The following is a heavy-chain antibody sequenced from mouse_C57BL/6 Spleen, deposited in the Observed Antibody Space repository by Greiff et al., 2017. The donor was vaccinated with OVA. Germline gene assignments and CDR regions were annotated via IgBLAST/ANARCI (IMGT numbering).Heavy chain of an antibody. D-gene: IGHD4-1*01. CDR3: VRINWDGYFDV. J-gene: IGHJ1*03. CDR2: IRSKSSNYAT. CDR1: GFTFNTYA. Sequence: EAGGGLVQPKGSLKLSCAASGFTFNTYAMHWVRQAPGKGLEWVAHIRSKSSNYATYYADSVKDRFTISRDDSQSMLYLQMNNLKTEDTAMYYCVRINWDGYFDVWGTGTTVTVSS. V-gene: IGHV10-3*01.